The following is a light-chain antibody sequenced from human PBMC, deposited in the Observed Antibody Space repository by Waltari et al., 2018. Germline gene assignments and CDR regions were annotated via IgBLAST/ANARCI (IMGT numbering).Light chain of an antibody. J-gene: IGKJ2*01. Sequence: EIELTQSPDTLSLSPGERATLSCRASQTISTDLAWYQQKPGQAPRLLIFDASTRATGIPARFSGSGSETDFTLTISSLEPEDFAVYYCQQRYDWPLYTFGPGTKLEMK. CDR3: QQRYDWPLYT. CDR2: DAS. CDR1: QTISTD. V-gene: IGKV3-11*01.